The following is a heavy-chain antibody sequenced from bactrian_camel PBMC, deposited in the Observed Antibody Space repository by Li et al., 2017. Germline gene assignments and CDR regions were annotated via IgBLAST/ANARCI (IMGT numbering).Heavy chain of an antibody. J-gene: IGHJ4*01. CDR1: TGTFRSAC. Sequence: HVQLVESGGGSAQAGGSLRLSCAARTGTFRSACMGWIRQVSGKEREGFASIDSDGETTYTDSVKGRFTVSRDNAKNSVYLQMNNLKLEDTATYYCAADFGPYCSGSYLARRANFEGQGTQVTVS. D-gene: IGHD2*01. V-gene: IGHV3S53*01. CDR2: IDSDGET.